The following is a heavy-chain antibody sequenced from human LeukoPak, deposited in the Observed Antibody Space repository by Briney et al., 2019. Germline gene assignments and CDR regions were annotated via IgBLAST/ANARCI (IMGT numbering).Heavy chain of an antibody. CDR1: GYTFTGYY. V-gene: IGHV1-2*02. CDR3: ARGALYTYYDILTGPRGPDY. CDR2: INPNSGGT. J-gene: IGHJ4*02. D-gene: IGHD3-9*01. Sequence: ASVKVSCKASGYTFTGYYMHWVRQAPGQGLEWMGWINPNSGGTNYAQKLQGRVTMTRDTSISTAYMELSRLRSDDTAVYYCARGALYTYYDILTGPRGPDYWGQGTLVTVSS.